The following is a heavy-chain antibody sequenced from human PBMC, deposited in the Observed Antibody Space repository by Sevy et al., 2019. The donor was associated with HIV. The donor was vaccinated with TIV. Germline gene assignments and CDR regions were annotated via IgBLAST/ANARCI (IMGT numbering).Heavy chain of an antibody. V-gene: IGHV3-30*04. CDR2: ISYDGSNK. CDR1: AFTFSSYA. D-gene: IGHD3-10*01. J-gene: IGHJ4*02. CDR3: ARDAGSLTSYFDY. Sequence: GGSLRLSCAAFAFTFSSYAKHWVRQAPGKGLEWVAVISYDGSNKYYADSVKGRFTISRDNSKNTLYLQMNSLRAEDTAVYYCARDAGSLTSYFDYWGQGTLVTVSS.